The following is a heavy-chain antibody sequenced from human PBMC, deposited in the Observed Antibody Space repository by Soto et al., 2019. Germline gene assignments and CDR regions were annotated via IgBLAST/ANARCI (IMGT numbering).Heavy chain of an antibody. CDR3: AKEQRQITLDS. V-gene: IGHV3-30*18. CDR2: IPDDGSNK. D-gene: IGHD6-25*01. Sequence: QVQLVESGGGVVQPGGSLRLSCAASGFIFSSYGMHWVRQATGKGLEWVAVIPDDGSNKYYADSVKGRFTISRDNSINKVYLHMNSVRAEDTAVYYCAKEQRQITLDSWGQGTLVIVSS. CDR1: GFIFSSYG. J-gene: IGHJ4*02.